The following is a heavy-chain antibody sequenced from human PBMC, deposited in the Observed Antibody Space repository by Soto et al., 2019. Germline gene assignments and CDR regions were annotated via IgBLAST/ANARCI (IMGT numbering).Heavy chain of an antibody. CDR3: ARGGRGTTTYYDILTGYLY. Sequence: GGSLRLSCAASGFTFSSYGMHWVRQAPGKGLEWVAVIWYDGSNKYYADSVKGRFTISRDNSKNTLYLQMNSLRAEDTAVYYCARGGRGTTTYYDILTGYLYWGQGTLVTVSS. V-gene: IGHV3-33*01. J-gene: IGHJ4*02. D-gene: IGHD3-9*01. CDR1: GFTFSSYG. CDR2: IWYDGSNK.